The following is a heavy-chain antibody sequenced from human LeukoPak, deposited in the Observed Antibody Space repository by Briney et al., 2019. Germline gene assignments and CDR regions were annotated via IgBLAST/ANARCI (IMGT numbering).Heavy chain of an antibody. CDR3: AKDRGYCRGGSCYNFDY. J-gene: IGHJ4*02. V-gene: IGHV3-23*01. Sequence: PGGSLRLSCAASGFTFNSYAVSWVRQAPGKGLEWVSGISGGGGSTWYADSVEGRFTISGDNSKNTLFLQMNSLRAEDTAVYFCAKDRGYCRGGSCYNFDYWGQGTLVTVSS. D-gene: IGHD2-15*01. CDR1: GFTFNSYA. CDR2: ISGGGGST.